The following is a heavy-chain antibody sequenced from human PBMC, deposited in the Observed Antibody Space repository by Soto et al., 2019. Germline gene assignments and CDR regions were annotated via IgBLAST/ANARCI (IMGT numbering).Heavy chain of an antibody. D-gene: IGHD1-7*01. CDR3: ARGETNWNYVDYYYGMDV. CDR2: ISYDGSNK. J-gene: IGHJ6*02. V-gene: IGHV3-30-3*01. CDR1: GFTFSSYA. Sequence: GGSLRLSCAASGFTFSSYAMHWVRQAPGKGLEWVAVISYDGSNKYYADSVKGRFTVSRDNSKNTLYLQMNSLRAEDTAVYYCARGETNWNYVDYYYGMDVWGQGTTVTVSS.